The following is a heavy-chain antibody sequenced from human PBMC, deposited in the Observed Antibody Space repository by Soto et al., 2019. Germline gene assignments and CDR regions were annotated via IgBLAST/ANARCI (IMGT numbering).Heavy chain of an antibody. CDR3: ARLRGYPHY. CDR2: IGASGTSI. Sequence: EVQLVESGGGLVQPGGSLRLSCAASGFSFSCYEMNWVRQAPGKGLEWVSYIGASGTSIYYAESVKGLFIISRDNAKNSLYLQMNSLRAEDTAVYYCARLRGYPHYWGQGTLVTVSS. CDR1: GFSFSCYE. V-gene: IGHV3-48*03. D-gene: IGHD3-16*02. J-gene: IGHJ4*02.